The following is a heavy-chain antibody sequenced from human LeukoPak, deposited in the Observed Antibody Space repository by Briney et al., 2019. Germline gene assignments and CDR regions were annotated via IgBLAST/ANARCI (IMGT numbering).Heavy chain of an antibody. J-gene: IGHJ4*02. CDR2: FDPEDGET. V-gene: IGHV1-24*01. Sequence: ASVKVSCKVSGYTLTQLSMHWVRHAPGQGVEWRGGFDPEDGETIYAQKFQGRVTMTEDTSTDTAYMEMSSLRSEDTAVDYCATRTVRGGSSSFDYWGQGTLVTVSS. D-gene: IGHD3-10*01. CDR1: GYTLTQLS. CDR3: ATRTVRGGSSSFDY.